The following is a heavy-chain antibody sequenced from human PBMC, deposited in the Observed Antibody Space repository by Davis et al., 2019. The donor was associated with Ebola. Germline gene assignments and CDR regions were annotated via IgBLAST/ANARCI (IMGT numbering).Heavy chain of an antibody. Sequence: GESLKIPCAASGFTFSRHSMNWVRQAPGKGLEWISYIDSAKERIYYADSVKGRFTISRDNAKNSLYLQMNSLRDEDTAMYYWGGGGTDGWDFDDWGQGTLVTVSS. J-gene: IGHJ4*02. D-gene: IGHD1-26*01. CDR1: GFTFSRHS. CDR3: GGGGTDGWDFDD. V-gene: IGHV3-48*02. CDR2: IDSAKERI.